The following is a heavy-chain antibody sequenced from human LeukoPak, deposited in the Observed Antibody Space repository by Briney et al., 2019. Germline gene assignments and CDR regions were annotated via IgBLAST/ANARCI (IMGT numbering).Heavy chain of an antibody. V-gene: IGHV4-59*01. J-gene: IGHJ5*02. D-gene: IGHD4-11*01. Sequence: SETLSLTCTVSGGSISSYYWSWIRQPPGKGLEWIGYIYYSGSTNYNPSLKSRVTISVDTSNNQFSLKLSSVTAADTAVYYCARGGYSNYNWFDPWGQGILVTVSS. CDR1: GGSISSYY. CDR3: ARGGYSNYNWFDP. CDR2: IYYSGST.